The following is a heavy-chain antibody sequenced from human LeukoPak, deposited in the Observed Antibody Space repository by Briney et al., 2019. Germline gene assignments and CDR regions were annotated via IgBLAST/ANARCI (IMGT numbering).Heavy chain of an antibody. CDR2: INYSGNT. CDR1: GGSISSSTYY. Sequence: SDTLSLTCTVSGGSISSSTYYWGWIRQPPGKGLAWIGSINYSGNTYYNPSLKSRVTISIDTSKNQFPLKLTSVTAADTAVYYCARVGVGTTGGRLFDFWGQGTLVTVSS. J-gene: IGHJ4*02. V-gene: IGHV4-39*06. CDR3: ARVGVGTTGGRLFDF. D-gene: IGHD1-1*01.